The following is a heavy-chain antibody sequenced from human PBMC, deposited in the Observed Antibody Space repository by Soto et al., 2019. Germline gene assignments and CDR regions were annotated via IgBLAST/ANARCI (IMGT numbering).Heavy chain of an antibody. V-gene: IGHV3-21*01. CDR2: ISSSSSYI. CDR3: ARDSSYSSSSWFDP. D-gene: IGHD6-6*01. J-gene: IGHJ5*02. Sequence: GGSLRLSCAASGFTFSSYSMNWVRQAPGKGLEWVSSISSSSSYIYYADSVKGRFTISRDNAKNSLYLQMNSLRAEDTVVYYCARDSSYSSSSWFDPWGQETLVTVSS. CDR1: GFTFSSYS.